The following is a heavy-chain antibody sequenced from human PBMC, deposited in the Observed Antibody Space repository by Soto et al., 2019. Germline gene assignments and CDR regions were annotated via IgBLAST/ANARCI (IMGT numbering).Heavy chain of an antibody. D-gene: IGHD5-12*01. Sequence: GGSLRLSCAASGFTFSGSAMHWVRQASGKGLEWVGRIRSKANSYATAYAASVKGRFTISRDDSKNTAYLQMNSLKTEDTAVYYCPRPTRYSGSDDYWGQGTLVTVSS. CDR2: IRSKANSYAT. CDR1: GFTFSGSA. CDR3: PRPTRYSGSDDY. J-gene: IGHJ4*02. V-gene: IGHV3-73*01.